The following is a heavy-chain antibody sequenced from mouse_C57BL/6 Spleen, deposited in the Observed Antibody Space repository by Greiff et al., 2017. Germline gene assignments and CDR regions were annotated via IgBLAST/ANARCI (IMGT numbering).Heavy chain of an antibody. V-gene: IGHV5-12*01. CDR1: GFTFSDYY. CDR3: AKLGPYWYFDV. D-gene: IGHD4-1*01. CDR2: ISNGGGST. J-gene: IGHJ1*03. Sequence: EVMLVESGGGLVQPGGSLKLSCAASGFTFSDYYMYWVRQTPEKRLEWVAYISNGGGSTYYPDTVKGRFTISRDNAKNTLYLQMSRLKSEDTAMYYCAKLGPYWYFDVWGTGTTVTVSS.